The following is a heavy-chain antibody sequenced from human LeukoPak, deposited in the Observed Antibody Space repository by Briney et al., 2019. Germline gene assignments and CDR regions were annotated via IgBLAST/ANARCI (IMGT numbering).Heavy chain of an antibody. CDR3: ARKDDILTGYTPNGMDV. CDR1: GGSFSGYY. D-gene: IGHD3-9*01. J-gene: IGHJ6*02. V-gene: IGHV4-34*01. Sequence: SETLSLTCAVYGGSFSGYYWSWIRQPPGEGLEWIGEINHSGSTNYNPSLKSRVTISVDTPKNQFSLKLSSVTAADTAVYYCARKDDILTGYTPNGMDVWGQGTTVTVSS. CDR2: INHSGST.